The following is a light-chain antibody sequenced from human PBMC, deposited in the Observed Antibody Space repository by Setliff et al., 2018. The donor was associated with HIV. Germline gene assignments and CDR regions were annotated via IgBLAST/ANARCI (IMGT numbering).Light chain of an antibody. V-gene: IGLV2-11*01. J-gene: IGLJ1*01. CDR2: DVS. CDR1: SSDVGGYNY. CDR3: CSYAGRYPSYV. Sequence: QSVLTQPRSVSGSPGQSVTISCTGTSSDVGGYNYVSWYQQYPGKAPKLMIYDVSERPSGVPDRFSGSKSGNTASLTISGLQAEDDADYYCCSYAGRYPSYVFGTGTKVTVL.